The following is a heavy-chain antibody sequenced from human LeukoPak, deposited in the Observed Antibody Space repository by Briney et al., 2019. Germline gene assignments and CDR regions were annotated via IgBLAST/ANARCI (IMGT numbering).Heavy chain of an antibody. D-gene: IGHD2-15*01. Sequence: GGSLRLSCVASGFTFSTYSMNWVRQAPGEGLEWVSSISSSSSYIYYADSVKGRFTISRDSAKNSLYLQMNSLRAEDAAVYYCARAGGYCSGGSCNNWFDPWGQGTLVAVSS. J-gene: IGHJ5*02. CDR2: ISSSSSYI. CDR3: ARAGGYCSGGSCNNWFDP. V-gene: IGHV3-21*01. CDR1: GFTFSTYS.